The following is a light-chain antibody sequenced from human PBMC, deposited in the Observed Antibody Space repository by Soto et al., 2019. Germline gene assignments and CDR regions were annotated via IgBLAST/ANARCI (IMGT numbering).Light chain of an antibody. CDR3: QSYDTSPSGYV. CDR2: ANK. V-gene: IGLV1-40*01. CDR1: SSNIGAGYD. J-gene: IGLJ1*01. Sequence: LTQTSSVSGAPGQRVTISCTGSSSNIGAGYDVHWYQQLPGTAPKLLIYANKNRPAGVPDRFSASKSGTSASLAITGLQAEDEADYYCQSYDTSPSGYVFGTGTKVTVL.